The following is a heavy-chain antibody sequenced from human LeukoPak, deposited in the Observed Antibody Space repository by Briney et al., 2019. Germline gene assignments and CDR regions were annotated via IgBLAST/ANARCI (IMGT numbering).Heavy chain of an antibody. CDR1: GFTFSSYS. D-gene: IGHD5-18*01. CDR2: ISSSSSYI. Sequence: GGSLRLSCAASGFTFSSYSMNWVRQAPGKGLEWVSSISSSSSYIYYADSVKGRFTISRDNAKNSLYLQMNSLRAEDTAVFYCARDSYGHPYYYYYYMDVWGKGTTVTVSS. V-gene: IGHV3-21*01. CDR3: ARDSYGHPYYYYYYMDV. J-gene: IGHJ6*03.